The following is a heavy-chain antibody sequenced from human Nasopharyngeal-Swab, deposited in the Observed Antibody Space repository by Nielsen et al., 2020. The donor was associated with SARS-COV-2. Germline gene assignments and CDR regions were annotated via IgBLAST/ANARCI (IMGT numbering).Heavy chain of an antibody. CDR2: ISSSSSTI. CDR1: GFTFSSYS. V-gene: IGHV3-48*01. Sequence: GESLKISCAASGFTFSSYSMNWVRQAPGKGLEWVSYISSSSSTIYYADSVKGRFTISRDNAKNSPYLQMNSLRAEDTAVYYCARADILTGSPSDAFDIWGQGTMVTVSS. CDR3: ARADILTGSPSDAFDI. J-gene: IGHJ3*02. D-gene: IGHD3-9*01.